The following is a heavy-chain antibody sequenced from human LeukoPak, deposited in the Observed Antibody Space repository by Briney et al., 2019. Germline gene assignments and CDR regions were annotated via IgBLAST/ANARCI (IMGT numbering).Heavy chain of an antibody. J-gene: IGHJ5*02. Sequence: PSETLSLTCTVSGGSISSSSYYWGWIRQPPGKGLEWIGSIYYSGSTYYNPSLKSRVTISVDTSKNQFSLKLSSVTAADTAVYYCARAWGGSWYASWFDPWGQGTLVTVSS. CDR1: GGSISSSSYY. CDR3: ARAWGGSWYASWFDP. V-gene: IGHV4-39*01. D-gene: IGHD6-13*01. CDR2: IYYSGST.